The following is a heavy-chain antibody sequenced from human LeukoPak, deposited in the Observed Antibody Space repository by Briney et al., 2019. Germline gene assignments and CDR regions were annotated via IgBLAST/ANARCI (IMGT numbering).Heavy chain of an antibody. Sequence: PGESLGLTCAASGFTFSSHAMSWVRQAPGKGLEWVSAISDSGDSTYYADFVKGRFTISRDDSKNTLYLQMNSLRAEDTAVYYCAKDSPVCSFWGQGTLVTVSS. V-gene: IGHV3-23*01. CDR2: ISDSGDST. J-gene: IGHJ4*02. CDR1: GFTFSSHA. D-gene: IGHD3-10*02. CDR3: AKDSPVCSF.